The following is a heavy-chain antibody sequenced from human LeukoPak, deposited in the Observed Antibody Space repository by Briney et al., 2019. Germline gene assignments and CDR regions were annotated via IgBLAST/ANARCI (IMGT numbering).Heavy chain of an antibody. Sequence: SETLSLTCTVSGGSISSYYWSWIRQPPGKGLEWIGYIYYSGSTNYNPSLKGRVTISVDTSKNQFSLKLSSVTAADTAVYYCARSLHYGDYYFDYWGQGTLVTVSS. CDR3: ARSLHYGDYYFDY. D-gene: IGHD4-17*01. J-gene: IGHJ4*02. V-gene: IGHV4-59*08. CDR2: IYYSGST. CDR1: GGSISSYY.